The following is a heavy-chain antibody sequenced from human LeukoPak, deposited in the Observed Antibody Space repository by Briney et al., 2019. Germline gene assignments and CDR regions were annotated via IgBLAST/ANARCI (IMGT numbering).Heavy chain of an antibody. CDR3: ARPYSGFFAAFDI. V-gene: IGHV3-30*09. J-gene: IGHJ3*02. CDR1: GFTFSSYA. CDR2: ISYDESYK. Sequence: GGSLRLSCAASGFTFSSYAMHWVRQAPGKGLEWVAVISYDESYKYYADSVKGRFAISRDNSKNTLCMQVNSLGVEDTAVYYCARPYSGFFAAFDIWGQGTMVTVSS. D-gene: IGHD3-10*01.